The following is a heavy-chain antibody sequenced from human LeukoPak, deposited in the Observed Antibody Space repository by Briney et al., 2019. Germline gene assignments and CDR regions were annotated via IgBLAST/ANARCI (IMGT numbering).Heavy chain of an antibody. V-gene: IGHV3-7*01. D-gene: IGHD4-17*01. CDR3: ARGGPYGDYVNLY. J-gene: IGHJ4*02. Sequence: GGSLRLSCAASGFTLSSYWMSWVRQAPGKGLEWVANIKQDGSEKYYVDSVKGRFTISRDNAKNSLYLQMNSLRAEDTAVYYCARGGPYGDYVNLYWGQGTLVTVSS. CDR2: IKQDGSEK. CDR1: GFTLSSYW.